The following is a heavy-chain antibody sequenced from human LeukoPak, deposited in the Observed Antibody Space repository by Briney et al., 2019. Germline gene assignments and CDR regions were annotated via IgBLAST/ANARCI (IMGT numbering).Heavy chain of an antibody. CDR2: IYTSGST. V-gene: IGHV4-4*07. D-gene: IGHD6-6*01. Sequence: SETLSLTCTVSGGSISSYYWSWIRQPAGKGLEWIGRIYTSGSTNYNPSLKSRVTMSVDTSKNQLSLKLSSVTAADTAVYYCARDDSTYSSSRGYYYYGMDVWGQGATVTVSS. CDR1: GGSISSYY. J-gene: IGHJ6*02. CDR3: ARDDSTYSSSRGYYYYGMDV.